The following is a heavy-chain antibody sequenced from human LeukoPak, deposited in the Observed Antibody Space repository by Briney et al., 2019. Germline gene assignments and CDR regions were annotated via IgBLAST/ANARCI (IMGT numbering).Heavy chain of an antibody. D-gene: IGHD1-26*01. CDR3: ARDGKWGDYYYYYGMDV. V-gene: IGHV3-21*01. Sequence: GGSLRLSCAASGFTFSSYSMNWVRQAPGKGLEWVSSISSSSSYIYYADSVKGRFTISRDNAKNSLYLQMNSLRAEDTAVYYCARDGKWGDYYYYYGMDVWAKGPRSPSP. CDR2: ISSSSSYI. CDR1: GFTFSSYS. J-gene: IGHJ6*02.